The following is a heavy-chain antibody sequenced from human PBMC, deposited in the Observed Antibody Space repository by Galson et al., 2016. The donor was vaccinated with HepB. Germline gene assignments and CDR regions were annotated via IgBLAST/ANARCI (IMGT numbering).Heavy chain of an antibody. CDR2: INPSSGSA. D-gene: IGHD3-16*01. Sequence: SVKVSCKASGYTFTSYYMHWVRQAPGQGLDWMGMINPSSGSANYAQKFQGRVTVTRDTSTSTVCMELSRQRSEDTAVYYCARGGEGNDFIDYWGQGTLVTVSS. J-gene: IGHJ4*02. CDR3: ARGGEGNDFIDY. CDR1: GYTFTSYY. V-gene: IGHV1-46*01.